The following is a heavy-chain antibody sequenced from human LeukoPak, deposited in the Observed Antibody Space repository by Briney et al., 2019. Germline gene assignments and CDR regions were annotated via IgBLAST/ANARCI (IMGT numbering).Heavy chain of an antibody. CDR1: GYSFTGYY. CDR3: ARGPHGRIYDILTGFDY. V-gene: IGHV1-2*02. Sequence: GASVKVSCKASGYSFTGYYLHWVRQAPGQGLEWMGWINPNSGGTNYAQSLHGRVTMTRDTSISTAYMELSRLRSDDTAVYYCARGPHGRIYDILTGFDYWGQGTLVTVSS. CDR2: INPNSGGT. J-gene: IGHJ4*02. D-gene: IGHD3-9*01.